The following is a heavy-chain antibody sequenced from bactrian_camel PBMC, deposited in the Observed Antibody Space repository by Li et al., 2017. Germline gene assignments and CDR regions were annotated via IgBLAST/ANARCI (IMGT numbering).Heavy chain of an antibody. D-gene: IGHD1*01. CDR1: GSSLRTYC. CDR3: AATLAACHTSRTYDYTI. V-gene: IGHV3S53*01. Sequence: HVQLVESGGGPVQAGGSLRLSCAASGSSLRTYCMGWFRQAPGKEREGVVSVDTANSKTYAESGKGRFTIYKDTGKNTLYLQMNSLKPEATAMYYCAATLAACHTSRTYDYTIWGQGTQVTVS. CDR2: VDTANSK. J-gene: IGHJ4*01.